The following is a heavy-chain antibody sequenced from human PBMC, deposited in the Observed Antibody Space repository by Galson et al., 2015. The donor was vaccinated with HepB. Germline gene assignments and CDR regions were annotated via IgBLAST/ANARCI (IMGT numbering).Heavy chain of an antibody. J-gene: IGHJ3*02. Sequence: SETLSLTCAVYGGSFSGYYWSWIRQPPGKGLEWIGEINHSGSTNYNPSLKSRVTISVDTSKNQFSLKLSSVTAADTAVYYCARAPSIAARPLRDAFDIWGQGTMVTVSS. D-gene: IGHD6-6*01. CDR1: GGSFSGYY. CDR3: ARAPSIAARPLRDAFDI. CDR2: INHSGST. V-gene: IGHV4-34*01.